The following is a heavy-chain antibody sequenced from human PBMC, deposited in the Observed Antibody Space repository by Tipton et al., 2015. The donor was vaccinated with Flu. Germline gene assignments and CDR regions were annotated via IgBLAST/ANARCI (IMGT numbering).Heavy chain of an antibody. D-gene: IGHD3-3*01. J-gene: IGHJ6*03. CDR3: AKTGIGVGVVTPYYYYYQMDV. CDR2: INQDGSEK. Sequence: SLRLSCAASEFTFSSYWMGWVRQAPGKGLEWVANINQDGSEKYYVDSVKGRFTISRDNAKNSLYLQLSSLRAEDTAVYYCAKTGIGVGVVTPYYYYYQMDVWGKGTTVTVSS. CDR1: EFTFSSYW. V-gene: IGHV3-7*03.